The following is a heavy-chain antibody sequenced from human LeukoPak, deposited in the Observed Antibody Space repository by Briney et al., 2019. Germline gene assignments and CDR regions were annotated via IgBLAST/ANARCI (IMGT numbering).Heavy chain of an antibody. J-gene: IGHJ1*01. Sequence: AAVTVSCQASGGTFISYAISWVGQAPGQGLEWMGRIIPIFGIANYAQKFQGRVTITADKSTSTAYMEMSSVRSEDTAVYYCARGEGADMVVTTTHGYFQHWGQGTLVTVSS. CDR3: ARGEGADMVVTTTHGYFQH. V-gene: IGHV1-69*04. CDR2: IIPIFGIA. D-gene: IGHD4/OR15-4a*01. CDR1: GGTFISYA.